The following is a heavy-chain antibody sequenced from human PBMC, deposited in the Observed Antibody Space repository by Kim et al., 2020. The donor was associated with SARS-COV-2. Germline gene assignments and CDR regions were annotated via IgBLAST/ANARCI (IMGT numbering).Heavy chain of an antibody. V-gene: IGHV3-7*01. J-gene: IGHJ6*02. Sequence: GGSLRLSCAASGFTFSSYWMSWVRQAPGKGLEWVANIKQDGSEKYYVDSVKGRFTISRDNAKNSLYLQMNSLRAEDTAVYYCARDLQGGLLWFWEWGQGTTVTVSS. D-gene: IGHD3-10*01. CDR2: IKQDGSEK. CDR1: GFTFSSYW. CDR3: ARDLQGGLLWFWE.